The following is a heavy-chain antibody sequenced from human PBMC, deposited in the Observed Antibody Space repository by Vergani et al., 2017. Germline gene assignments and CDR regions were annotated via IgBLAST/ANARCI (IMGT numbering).Heavy chain of an antibody. CDR1: GGSTNPSSPS. V-gene: IGHV4-39*02. CDR2: INCVGRT. Sequence: QLQLQESGPGLVKLSETLPLICTVSGGSTNPSSPSWGWIRQSPGKGLVWIGSINCVGRTYYIPSLQSRATVFVDTSNNQFSLNLTSVTAADTAVYYCARERGDNWYFDLWGRGTLVTVSS. CDR3: ARERGDNWYFDL. J-gene: IGHJ2*01. D-gene: IGHD3-16*01.